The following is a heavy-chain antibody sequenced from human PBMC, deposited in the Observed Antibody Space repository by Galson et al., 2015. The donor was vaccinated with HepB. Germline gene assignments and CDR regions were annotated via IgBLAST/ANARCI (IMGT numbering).Heavy chain of an antibody. Sequence: CAISGDSVSNNNVAWYWIRQSPSRGLEWLGRTYYRAKWYNDYAVSVRSRININPDTSKNHFSLQLNSVTPEDTAVYYCARVGGTIYYYCMDVWGQGTTVTVSS. D-gene: IGHD2-15*01. CDR2: TYYRAKWYN. CDR1: GDSVSNNNVA. V-gene: IGHV6-1*01. CDR3: ARVGGTIYYYCMDV. J-gene: IGHJ6*02.